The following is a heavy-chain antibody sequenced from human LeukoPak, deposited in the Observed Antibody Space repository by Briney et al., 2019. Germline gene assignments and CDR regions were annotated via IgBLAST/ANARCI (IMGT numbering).Heavy chain of an antibody. CDR1: GFTFSSYS. D-gene: IGHD5-24*01. CDR2: TSDRGDYT. J-gene: IGHJ4*02. CDR3: ARGHRADGYSYGPYYFDY. Sequence: GGSLRLSCAASGFTFSSYSMSWVRQAPGKGLEWVSDTSDRGDYTYYADSVKGRFTISRDTSKNTLYLQMNSLRAEDTAVYYCARGHRADGYSYGPYYFDYWGQGTLVTVSS. V-gene: IGHV3-23*01.